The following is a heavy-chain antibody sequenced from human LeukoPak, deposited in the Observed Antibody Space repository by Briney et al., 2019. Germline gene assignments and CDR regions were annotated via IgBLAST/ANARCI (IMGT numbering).Heavy chain of an antibody. Sequence: ASVKVSCKASGYTFTSYDIDWVRQATGQGLEWMGWMNPNSGNTGYAQKFQGRVTMTRNTSINTAYMELSSLRSEDTAVYYCARGGGGSGNFDYWSQGTLVTVSS. J-gene: IGHJ4*02. CDR1: GYTFTSYD. CDR3: ARGGGGSGNFDY. CDR2: MNPNSGNT. V-gene: IGHV1-8*01. D-gene: IGHD6-19*01.